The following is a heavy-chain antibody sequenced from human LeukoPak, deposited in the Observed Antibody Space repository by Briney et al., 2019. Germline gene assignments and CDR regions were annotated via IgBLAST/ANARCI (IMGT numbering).Heavy chain of an antibody. D-gene: IGHD6-19*01. Sequence: GETLRLSCAASGFTFSSYSMNWVRQAPGKGLEWVSSISSSSSYIYYADSVKGRFTISRDNAKNSLYLQMNSLRAEDTAVYYCARVGSGWGTEADFDYWGQGTLVTVSS. CDR2: ISSSSSYI. CDR1: GFTFSSYS. V-gene: IGHV3-21*01. CDR3: ARVGSGWGTEADFDY. J-gene: IGHJ4*02.